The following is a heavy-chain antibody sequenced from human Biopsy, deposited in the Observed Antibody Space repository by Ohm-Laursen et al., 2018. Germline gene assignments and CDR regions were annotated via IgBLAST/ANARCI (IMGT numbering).Heavy chain of an antibody. CDR3: TRGGYYYDSLAYYYWFDP. V-gene: IGHV1-2*02. CDR2: IDPKSGGT. Sequence: ASVKVSCKASAYSFGDHRIHWVRQAPGQGLEWMGWIDPKSGGTNYAQKFQGRVTMTRDTSISTAYVDLSSLRSDDTTVYYCTRGGYYYDSLAYYYWFDPWGQGTLVTVSS. CDR1: AYSFGDHR. J-gene: IGHJ5*02. D-gene: IGHD3-22*01.